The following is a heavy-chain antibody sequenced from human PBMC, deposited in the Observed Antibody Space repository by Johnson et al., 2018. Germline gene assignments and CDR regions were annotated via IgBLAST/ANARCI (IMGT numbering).Heavy chain of an antibody. Sequence: VQLVQSGGGLVQPGGSLRLSCTASGFTFRNYAMDWVRQAPGKGLEYVAAISASGGSTYYANSVKGRFTISRDNSKKTLYLQMGSLRAEDMAVYYWVNVQIITSDSAFDIWGQGTMVTVSS. CDR1: GFTFRNYA. CDR3: VNVQIITSDSAFDI. D-gene: IGHD3-10*01. CDR2: ISASGGST. V-gene: IGHV3-64*01. J-gene: IGHJ3*02.